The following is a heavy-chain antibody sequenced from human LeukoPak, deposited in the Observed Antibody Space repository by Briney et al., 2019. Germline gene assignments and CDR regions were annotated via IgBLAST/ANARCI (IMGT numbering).Heavy chain of an antibody. CDR2: ISGSGDST. Sequence: PGGSLRLSXAASGFTFSSYAMSWVRQAPGKGLEWVSAISGSGDSTYYADSVKGRFTISRDNSKNTLYLQMNSLRAEDTAVYYCAKDKIWSSSFNFDYWGQGTLVTVSS. J-gene: IGHJ4*02. D-gene: IGHD6-6*01. CDR3: AKDKIWSSSFNFDY. CDR1: GFTFSSYA. V-gene: IGHV3-23*01.